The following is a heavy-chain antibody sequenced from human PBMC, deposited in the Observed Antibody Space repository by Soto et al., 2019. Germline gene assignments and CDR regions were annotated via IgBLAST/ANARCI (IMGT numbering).Heavy chain of an antibody. J-gene: IGHJ6*02. V-gene: IGHV1-18*01. Sequence: QVQLVQSGAEVKKPGASVKVSCKAAGYTFTSYGISWVRQAPGQGLEWMGWISAYNGNTNYAQKLQGRVTMTTDTSTSPAYMELRSLRSDDTAVYYCARDTFSSSWTRYYYYGMDVWGQGTTVTVSS. CDR1: GYTFTSYG. D-gene: IGHD6-13*01. CDR3: ARDTFSSSWTRYYYYGMDV. CDR2: ISAYNGNT.